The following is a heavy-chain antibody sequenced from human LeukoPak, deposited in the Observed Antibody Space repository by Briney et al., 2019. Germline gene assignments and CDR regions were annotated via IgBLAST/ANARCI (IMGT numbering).Heavy chain of an antibody. V-gene: IGHV3-66*01. CDR1: GFTVSSNY. J-gene: IGHJ4*02. Sequence: PGGSLRLSCAASGFTVSSNYMSWVRQAPGKGLEWVSVIYSGGSTYYADSVKGRFTISRDNSKNTLYLQMNSLRAEDTAIYYCAKTHTSLVHLYRTFDYWGQGSLVTVSS. CDR2: IYSGGST. CDR3: AKTHTSLVHLYRTFDY. D-gene: IGHD2-2*02.